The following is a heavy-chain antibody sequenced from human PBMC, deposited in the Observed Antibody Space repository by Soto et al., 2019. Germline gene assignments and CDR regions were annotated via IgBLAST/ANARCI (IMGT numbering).Heavy chain of an antibody. CDR3: AREGCGGSLCYYYYYGMDV. D-gene: IGHD2-21*01. CDR2: IIPILGIA. V-gene: IGHV1-69*04. J-gene: IGHJ6*02. CDR1: GGTFSSYT. Sequence: SVKVSCKASGGTFSSYTISWVRQAPGQGLERMGRIIPILGIANYAQKFQGRVTITADKSTSTAYMELSSLRSEDTAVYYCAREGCGGSLCYYYYYGMDVWGQGTTVTVYS.